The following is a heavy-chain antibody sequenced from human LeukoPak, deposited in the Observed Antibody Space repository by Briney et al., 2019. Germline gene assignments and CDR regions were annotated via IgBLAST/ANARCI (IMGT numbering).Heavy chain of an antibody. CDR2: ISWNSGNI. Sequence: GGSLRLSCAASGFTFDDYAMHWVRQAPGKGLEWVSGISWNSGNIGYADSVKGRFTISRDNAKNSLYLQMNSLRAEDTALYYCAKDMTRYRSGDVGWFDPWGQGTLVTVSS. J-gene: IGHJ5*02. CDR1: GFTFDDYA. CDR3: AKDMTRYRSGDVGWFDP. D-gene: IGHD3-3*01. V-gene: IGHV3-9*01.